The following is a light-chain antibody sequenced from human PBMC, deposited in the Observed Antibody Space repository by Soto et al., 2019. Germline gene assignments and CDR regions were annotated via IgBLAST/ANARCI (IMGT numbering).Light chain of an antibody. CDR3: QQSFSPLWT. CDR1: QSISNY. V-gene: IGKV1-39*01. J-gene: IGKJ1*01. Sequence: DIQMTQSPSSLSASVGDRVTITCRASQSISNYLNWYQQKPGKAPKLLIYAASSMQSGVPSRFSGSRSETDFNLTISSLQPDDSATDYCQQSFSPLWTFGQGTKVEV. CDR2: AAS.